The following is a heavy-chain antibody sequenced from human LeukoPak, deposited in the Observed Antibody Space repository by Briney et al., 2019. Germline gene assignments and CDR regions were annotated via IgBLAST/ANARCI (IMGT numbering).Heavy chain of an antibody. D-gene: IGHD3-22*01. V-gene: IGHV1-2*02. CDR3: AINYYDSSGYPDYFDH. Sequence: ASVKVSCKASGYTFTCYYMHWVRQAPGQGLEWMGWINPNSGGTNYAQKFQGRVTMTRDTSISTAYMELSRLRSNDTAVYYCAINYYDSSGYPDYFDHWGQGTLVTVSS. CDR2: INPNSGGT. J-gene: IGHJ4*02. CDR1: GYTFTCYY.